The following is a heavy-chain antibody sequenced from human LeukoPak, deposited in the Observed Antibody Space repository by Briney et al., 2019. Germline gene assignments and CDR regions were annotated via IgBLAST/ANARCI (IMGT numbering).Heavy chain of an antibody. V-gene: IGHV4-34*01. CDR1: GGSFSGYY. D-gene: IGHD6-6*01. Sequence: SETLSLTCAVYGGSFSGYYWSWIRQPPGKGLEWIGEINHSGSTNYNPSLKSRVTISVDTSKYQFSLKLSSVAAADTAVYYCARGRGYSSSSGWFDPWGQGTLVTVSS. J-gene: IGHJ5*02. CDR3: ARGRGYSSSSGWFDP. CDR2: INHSGST.